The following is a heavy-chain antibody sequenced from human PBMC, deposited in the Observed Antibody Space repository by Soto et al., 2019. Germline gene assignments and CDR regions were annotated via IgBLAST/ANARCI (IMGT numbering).Heavy chain of an antibody. CDR1: GGSFSGYY. CDR2: IDHSGRT. CDR3: AGGLGAAGLDS. J-gene: IGHJ4*02. D-gene: IGHD6-19*01. V-gene: IGHV4-34*01. Sequence: QVQLQQWGAGLLKPSETLSLNCAVYGGSFSGYYWCWIRQPPGQGLEWVGEIDHSGRTNYNQSLKSRVHVSGDTTKSQVSLTPSSVAAPDTGVDHGAGGLGAAGLDSWGQGSLV.